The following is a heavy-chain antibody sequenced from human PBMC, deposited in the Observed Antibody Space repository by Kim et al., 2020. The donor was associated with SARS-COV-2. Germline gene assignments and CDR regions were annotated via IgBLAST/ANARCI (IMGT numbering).Heavy chain of an antibody. CDR1: GFTFSSYW. J-gene: IGHJ5*02. CDR3: ARDKSMITFGGVTNWFDP. D-gene: IGHD3-16*01. V-gene: IGHV3-7*03. Sequence: GGSLRLSCAASGFTFSSYWMSWVRQAPGKGLEWVANIKQDGSEKYYVDSVKGRFTISRDNAKNSLYLQMNSLRAEDTAVYYCARDKSMITFGGVTNWFDPWGQGTLVTVSS. CDR2: IKQDGSEK.